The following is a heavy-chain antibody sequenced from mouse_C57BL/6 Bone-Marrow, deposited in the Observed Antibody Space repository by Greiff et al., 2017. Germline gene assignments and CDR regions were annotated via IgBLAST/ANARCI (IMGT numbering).Heavy chain of an antibody. J-gene: IGHJ2*01. CDR3: TAGLRVDY. V-gene: IGHV6-3*01. Sequence: EVQLQESRGGLVQPGGSMKLSCVASGFTFSNYWMNWVRQSPEKGLEWVAQIRLKSDNYATHYAVYVKGRFTISRDDSKSSVYLQMNNLRAEDTGIYYCTAGLRVDYWGQGTTLTVSS. CDR1: GFTFSNYW. CDR2: IRLKSDNYAT.